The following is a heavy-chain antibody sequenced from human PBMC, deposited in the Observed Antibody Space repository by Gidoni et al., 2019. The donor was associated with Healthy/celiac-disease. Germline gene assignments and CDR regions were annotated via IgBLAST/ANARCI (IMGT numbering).Heavy chain of an antibody. V-gene: IGHV3-15*01. CDR2: IKSKTDGETT. Sequence: EVQLVESGGGLVKPGGSLRLSCAASGFTFSNAWMSWVRQAPGKGLEWVGRIKSKTDGETTDYAAPVKGRFTISRDDSKNTLYLQMNSLKTEDTAVYYCTTVGVVVVGDAFDIWGQGTMVTVSS. CDR1: GFTFSNAW. D-gene: IGHD3-22*01. CDR3: TTVGVVVVGDAFDI. J-gene: IGHJ3*02.